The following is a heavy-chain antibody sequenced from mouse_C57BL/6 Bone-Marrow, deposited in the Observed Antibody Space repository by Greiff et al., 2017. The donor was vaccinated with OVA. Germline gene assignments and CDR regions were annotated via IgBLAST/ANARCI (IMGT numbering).Heavy chain of an antibody. V-gene: IGHV1-54*01. J-gene: IGHJ4*01. CDR3: AKGYYSNYYAMDY. D-gene: IGHD2-5*01. CDR1: GYAFPNYL. CDR2: FNPGSGVT. Sequence: VQLQQLGAELVRPGTSVKVSCKALGYAFPNYLIDWVKQRPGQGFEWFGVFNPGSGVTHYNEKCKGKATLTADKSSSTAYMQLSSLTSEDCAVYFGAKGYYSNYYAMDYWGQGTSVTVSS.